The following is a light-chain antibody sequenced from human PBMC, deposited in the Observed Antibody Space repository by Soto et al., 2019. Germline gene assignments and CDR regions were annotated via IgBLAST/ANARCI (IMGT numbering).Light chain of an antibody. V-gene: IGLV1-44*01. J-gene: IGLJ1*01. CDR3: AAWDDSLNGDV. CDR1: SSNIGSNI. CDR2: SNN. Sequence: QSVLTQPPSASVTPGQRVTISCSGSSSNIGSNIVNWYQQLPGTAPKLLIYSNNQRPSGVPDRFSGSKSGTSASLAISGLQSEDEADYYCAAWDDSLNGDVFRTGPKVTVL.